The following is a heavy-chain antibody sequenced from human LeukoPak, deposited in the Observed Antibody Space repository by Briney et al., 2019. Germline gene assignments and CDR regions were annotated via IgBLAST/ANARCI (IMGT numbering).Heavy chain of an antibody. CDR2: IYYSGST. D-gene: IGHD3-16*01. V-gene: IGHV4-59*01. CDR3: ARGGEFADY. Sequence: SEPLSLTCTVSGGSISSYYWSWIRQPPGKGLEWIGYIYYSGSTNYNPSLKSRVTISVNTSKNQFSLKLSSVTAADTAVYYCARGGEFADYWGQGTLVTVSS. CDR1: GGSISSYY. J-gene: IGHJ4*02.